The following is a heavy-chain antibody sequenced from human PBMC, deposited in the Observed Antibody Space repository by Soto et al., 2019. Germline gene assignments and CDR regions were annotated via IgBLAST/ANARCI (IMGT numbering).Heavy chain of an antibody. J-gene: IGHJ3*02. Sequence: PSETLSLTCTVSGGSISSYYWTWIRQPPGKGLEWIGSIYYSGSTYYNPPLKSRVTISVDTSKNQFSLKLSSVTAADTAVYYCSRSPIAARPIGMVDIWGQGTMVTVSS. D-gene: IGHD6-6*01. CDR3: SRSPIAARPIGMVDI. CDR1: GGSISSYY. V-gene: IGHV4-59*05. CDR2: IYYSGST.